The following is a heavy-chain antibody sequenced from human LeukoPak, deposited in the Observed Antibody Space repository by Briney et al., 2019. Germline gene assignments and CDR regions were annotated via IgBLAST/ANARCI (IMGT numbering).Heavy chain of an antibody. J-gene: IGHJ4*02. CDR1: GFTFSNYW. CDR3: ARGDGYNSH. CDR2: IYTDGSST. V-gene: IGHV3-74*01. D-gene: IGHD5-24*01. Sequence: GGSLRLSCAASGFTFSNYWMHWVRQAPGKGLVWVSRIYTDGSSTNYADSVKGRFTISRDNAKNTLYLQMNSLRGEDTAVYYCARGDGYNSHWGQGTLVTVSS.